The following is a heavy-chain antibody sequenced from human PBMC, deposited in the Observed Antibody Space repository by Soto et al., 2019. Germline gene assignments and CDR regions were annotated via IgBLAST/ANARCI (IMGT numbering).Heavy chain of an antibody. CDR3: ARSLIVRRAFES. Sequence: ASVKVSCKASGYTFTSYGISWVRQAPGQGLEWMGIVNPNGGGTSYAQKFQGRVTMTRDTSTSTVYMELSSLRSEDTAVYYGARSLIVRRAFESWGEGTMVPVSS. D-gene: IGHD2-8*01. V-gene: IGHV1-46*01. CDR1: GYTFTSYG. CDR2: VNPNGGGT. J-gene: IGHJ3*02.